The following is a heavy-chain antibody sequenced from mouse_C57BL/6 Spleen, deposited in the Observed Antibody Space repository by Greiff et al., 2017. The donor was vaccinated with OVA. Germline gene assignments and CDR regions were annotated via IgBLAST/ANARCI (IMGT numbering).Heavy chain of an antibody. CDR3: ARSHYGHGGYFDV. D-gene: IGHD1-1*02. CDR2: IYHGSGST. V-gene: IGHV1-55*01. CDR1: GYTFTSYW. Sequence: VQLQQPGAELVKPGASVKMSCKASGYTFTSYWITWVKQRPGQGLEWIGDIYHGSGSTNYNEKFKSKATLTVDTSSSTAYMQLSSLTSEDSAVYYGARSHYGHGGYFDVWGTGTTVTVSS. J-gene: IGHJ1*03.